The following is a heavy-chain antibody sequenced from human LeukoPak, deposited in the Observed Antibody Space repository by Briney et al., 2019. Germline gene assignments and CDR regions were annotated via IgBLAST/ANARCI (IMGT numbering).Heavy chain of an antibody. CDR1: GFTFSSYA. V-gene: IGHV3-30-3*01. Sequence: PGGSLSLSCAASGFTFSSYAMHWVRQAPGKGLEWVAVISYDGSNKYYADSVKGRFTISRDNSKNTLYLQMNSLRAEDTAVYYCARLPLGATKGLGWRQGTLVTVSS. CDR3: ARLPLGATKGLG. CDR2: ISYDGSNK. J-gene: IGHJ4*02. D-gene: IGHD1-26*01.